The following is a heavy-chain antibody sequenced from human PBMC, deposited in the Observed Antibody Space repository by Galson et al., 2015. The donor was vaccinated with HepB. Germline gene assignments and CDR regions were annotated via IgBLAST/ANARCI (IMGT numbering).Heavy chain of an antibody. CDR3: ARDNYDILTGYYIFDY. D-gene: IGHD3-9*01. CDR2: INPSGGST. J-gene: IGHJ4*02. Sequence: SVKVPCKASGYTFTSYYMHWVRQAPGQGLEWMGIINPSGGSTSYAQKFQGRVTMTRDTSTSTVYMELSSLRSEDTAVYYCARDNYDILTGYYIFDYWGQGTLVTVSS. CDR1: GYTFTSYY. V-gene: IGHV1-46*01.